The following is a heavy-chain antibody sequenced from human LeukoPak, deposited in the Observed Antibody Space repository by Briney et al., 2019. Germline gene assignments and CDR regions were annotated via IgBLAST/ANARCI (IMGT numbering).Heavy chain of an antibody. CDR2: ISYDGSNK. CDR3: ASPPGEGDYWYFDL. CDR1: GFTFSSYG. Sequence: GGSLRLSCAASGFTFSSYGMHWVRQAPGKGLEWVAVISYDGSNKYYADSVKGRFTISRDNSKNTLYLQMNSLRAEDTAVYYCASPPGEGDYWYFDLWGRGTLVTVSS. D-gene: IGHD1-26*01. V-gene: IGHV3-30*03. J-gene: IGHJ2*01.